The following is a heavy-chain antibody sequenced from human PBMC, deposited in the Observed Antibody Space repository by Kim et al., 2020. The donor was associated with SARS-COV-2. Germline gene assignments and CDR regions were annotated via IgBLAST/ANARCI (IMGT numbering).Heavy chain of an antibody. D-gene: IGHD2-21*01. Sequence: ASVKVSCKASGYTFTSYGISWVRQAPGQGLEWMGWISAYNGNTNYAQKLQGRVTMTTDTSTSTAYMELRSLRSDDTAVYYCARDVVVVIEKYNWFDPWGQGTLVTVSS. CDR3: ARDVVVVIEKYNWFDP. CDR1: GYTFTSYG. J-gene: IGHJ5*02. CDR2: ISAYNGNT. V-gene: IGHV1-18*01.